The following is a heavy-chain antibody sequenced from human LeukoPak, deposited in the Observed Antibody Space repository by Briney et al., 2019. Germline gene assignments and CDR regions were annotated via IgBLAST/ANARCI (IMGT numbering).Heavy chain of an antibody. Sequence: SETLSLTCSVSDDSITMYYWTWIRQPPGKGLEWIGYVDHTGSTNFNPSLNGRVSISRDTTKNLFSLRLRSVTAADTAVYYCARERESRRLITIFGVVIGSSPNAFDIWGQGTMVTVSS. J-gene: IGHJ3*02. CDR1: DDSITMYY. CDR3: ARERESRRLITIFGVVIGSSPNAFDI. V-gene: IGHV4-59*12. D-gene: IGHD3-3*01. CDR2: VDHTGST.